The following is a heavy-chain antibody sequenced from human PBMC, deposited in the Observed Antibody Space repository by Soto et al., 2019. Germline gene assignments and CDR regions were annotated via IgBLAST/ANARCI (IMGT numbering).Heavy chain of an antibody. CDR3: AKDRPNGVWCAFDT. CDR1: GITFSNYA. Sequence: GGSLRLSCAASGITFSNYAMSWVRQAPGKGLESLSIISGSGDAIDYADSVKGRFTISRDNSKNTLYLQLNSLRADDTAVYYCAKDRPNGVWCAFDTWGQGTMVTVTS. D-gene: IGHD2-8*02. V-gene: IGHV3-23*01. CDR2: ISGSGDAI. J-gene: IGHJ3*02.